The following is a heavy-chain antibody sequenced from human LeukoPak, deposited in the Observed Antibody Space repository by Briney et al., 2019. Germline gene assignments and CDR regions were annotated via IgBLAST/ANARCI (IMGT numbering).Heavy chain of an antibody. Sequence: PGGSLRLSCAASGFDFSSYAMSWVRQPPGKGLEWVSVISRRDDYTYYADSVKGRFTISRDNSKNTLYLQIEHITRKDLAVYYCSNDYRSGSFHDFWGQGTLVSVSS. CDR3: SNDYRSGSFHDF. D-gene: IGHD3-10*01. CDR2: ISRRDDYT. J-gene: IGHJ4*02. CDR1: GFDFSSYA. V-gene: IGHV3-23*01.